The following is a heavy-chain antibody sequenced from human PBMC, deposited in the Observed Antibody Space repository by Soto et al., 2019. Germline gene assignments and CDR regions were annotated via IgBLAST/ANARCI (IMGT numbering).Heavy chain of an antibody. CDR3: ARARRLSSWYFGGLAY. V-gene: IGHV1-69*01. J-gene: IGHJ4*02. Sequence: QVQLVQSGAEVKKPGSSVKVSCKASGGTFSSYAISWVRQAPGQGLEWMGGIIPIFGTANYAQKFQGRVTITADESTSTAYMELSSLRSEDTAVYSCARARRLSSWYFGGLAYWGQGTLVTVSS. D-gene: IGHD6-13*01. CDR2: IIPIFGTA. CDR1: GGTFSSYA.